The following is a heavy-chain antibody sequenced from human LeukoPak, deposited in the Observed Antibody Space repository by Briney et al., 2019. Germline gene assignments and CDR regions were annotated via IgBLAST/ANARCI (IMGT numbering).Heavy chain of an antibody. Sequence: GRSLRLSCAASGFTFSSYAMHWVRQAPGKGLEWVAVISYDGSNKYYADSVKGRFTIYRDNSKNTLYLQMNSLRAEDTAVYYCAGLPYYDILTGYTPFDYWGQGTLVTVSS. J-gene: IGHJ4*02. V-gene: IGHV3-30-3*01. CDR1: GFTFSSYA. CDR2: ISYDGSNK. D-gene: IGHD3-9*01. CDR3: AGLPYYDILTGYTPFDY.